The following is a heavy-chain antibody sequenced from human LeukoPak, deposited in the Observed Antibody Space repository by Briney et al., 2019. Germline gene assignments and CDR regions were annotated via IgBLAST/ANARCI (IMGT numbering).Heavy chain of an antibody. CDR1: GGTISSSSYY. J-gene: IGHJ4*02. CDR3: ATCLGGVIA. CDR2: IYYSGST. V-gene: IGHV4-39*01. Sequence: PSETLSLTCTVSGGTISSSSYYWGWIRQPPGRGLEWIGSIYYSGSTYYNPSLKSRVTISVDTSKNQFSLKLSSVTAADTAVYYCATCLGGVIAWGQGTLVTVSS. D-gene: IGHD3-16*02.